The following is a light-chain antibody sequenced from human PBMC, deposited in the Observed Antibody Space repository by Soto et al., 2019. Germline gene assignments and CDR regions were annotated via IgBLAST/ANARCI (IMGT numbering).Light chain of an antibody. Sequence: IVMTQSPATLSVSPGERATLSCRASQSVIRNLAWYQQKTGQSPRLRLYGASTRATGIPARFIGSGSGTEFTLTIGRLQSEDFAVYYCQQYNNWPRTFGQGTKVDIK. CDR2: GAS. V-gene: IGKV3-15*01. CDR1: QSVIRN. J-gene: IGKJ1*01. CDR3: QQYNNWPRT.